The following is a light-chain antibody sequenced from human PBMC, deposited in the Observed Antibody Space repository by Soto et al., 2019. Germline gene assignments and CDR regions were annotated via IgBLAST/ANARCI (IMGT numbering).Light chain of an antibody. CDR3: QQYGSPPIFT. CDR1: QSVSSSY. J-gene: IGKJ3*01. CDR2: GAS. Sequence: EMVLTQSPGTLSLSPGERATLSCRASQSVSSSYLAWYQQKPGQAPRLLIYGASSRATRIPDRFSGSGSGTDFTLTISRLEPEDFAVYYCQQYGSPPIFTFGPGTKVDIK. V-gene: IGKV3-20*01.